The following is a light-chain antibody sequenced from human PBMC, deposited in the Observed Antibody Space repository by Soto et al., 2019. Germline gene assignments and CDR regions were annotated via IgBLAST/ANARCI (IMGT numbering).Light chain of an antibody. Sequence: EIVLTQSPGTLSLSPGERATLSCRASQTVTRNYLAWYQQKPGQAPRLVIHGASTRAAGIPDRFSGSGSGTDFTLTISRLDPEDFAVYHCQQYGSSPPSWTFGQGTKVDIK. CDR1: QTVTRNY. CDR2: GAS. J-gene: IGKJ1*01. CDR3: QQYGSSPPSWT. V-gene: IGKV3-20*01.